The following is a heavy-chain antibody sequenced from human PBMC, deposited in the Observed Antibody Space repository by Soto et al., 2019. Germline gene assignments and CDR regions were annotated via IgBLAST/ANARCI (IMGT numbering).Heavy chain of an antibody. CDR1: GLIFSNYK. CDR3: ARAVTTEFDY. J-gene: IGHJ4*02. CDR2: INTDGSST. Sequence: PGGSLRLSCAASGLIFSNYKMHWVRQAPGKGLEWVSCINTDGSSTGYADSVKGRFTISRDNSKSTLYLQMNSLRAEDSAVYYCARAVTTEFDYWGLGTLVTVSS. D-gene: IGHD4-17*01. V-gene: IGHV3-74*01.